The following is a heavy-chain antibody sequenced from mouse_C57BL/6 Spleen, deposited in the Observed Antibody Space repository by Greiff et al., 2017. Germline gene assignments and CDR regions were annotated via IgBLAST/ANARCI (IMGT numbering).Heavy chain of an antibody. D-gene: IGHD1-1*01. V-gene: IGHV3-6*01. J-gene: IGHJ4*01. CDR2: ISYDGSN. CDR1: GYSITSGYY. CDR3: ASGTTVVSDYYAMDY. Sequence: ESGPGLVKPSQSLSLTCSVTGYSITSGYYWNWLRQFPGNKLEWMGYISYDGSNNYNPSLKNRISITRDTSKNQFFLKLNSVTTEDTATYYCASGTTVVSDYYAMDYWGQGTSVTVSS.